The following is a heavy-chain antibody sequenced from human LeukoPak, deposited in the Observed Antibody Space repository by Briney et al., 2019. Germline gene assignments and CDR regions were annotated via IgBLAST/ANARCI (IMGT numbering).Heavy chain of an antibody. CDR1: GFTFSSYS. V-gene: IGHV3-21*01. J-gene: IGHJ4*02. D-gene: IGHD5-12*01. CDR3: ARVQSGYDLGLDY. CDR2: ISSSGSYI. Sequence: GGSLRLSCAASGFTFSSYSMNWVRQAPGKGLEWVSSISSSGSYIYYADSVKGRFTISRDNARNSLYLQMNSLRAEDTAVCYCARVQSGYDLGLDYWGQGTLVTVSS.